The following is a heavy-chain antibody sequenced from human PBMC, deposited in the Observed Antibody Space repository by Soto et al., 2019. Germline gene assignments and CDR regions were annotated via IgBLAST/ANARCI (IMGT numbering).Heavy chain of an antibody. Sequence: GGSLRPSCETSGFTFNNFAFHLVRQAPGKGLEWVAIIWYDGSNEYYADSVKGRFSISRDNPKNTVYLQMNSLRVEDTAVYYCARGRYYYDSSGYNYWGQGTLVTVSS. J-gene: IGHJ4*02. CDR3: ARGRYYYDSSGYNY. CDR2: IWYDGSNE. CDR1: GFTFNNFA. V-gene: IGHV3-33*01. D-gene: IGHD3-22*01.